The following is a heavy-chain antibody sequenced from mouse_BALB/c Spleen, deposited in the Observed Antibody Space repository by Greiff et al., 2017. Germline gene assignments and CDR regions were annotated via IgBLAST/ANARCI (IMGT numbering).Heavy chain of an antibody. V-gene: IGHV5-17*02. CDR2: ISSGSSTI. D-gene: IGHD1-2*01. J-gene: IGHJ4*01. CDR1: GFTFSSFG. Sequence: EVKLQESGGGLVQPGGSRKLSCAASGFTFSSFGMHWVRQAPEKGLEWVAYISSGSSTIYYADTVKGRFTISRDNPKNTLFLQMTSLRSEDTAMYYCARTGVTTATNYAMDYWGQGTSVTVSA. CDR3: ARTGVTTATNYAMDY.